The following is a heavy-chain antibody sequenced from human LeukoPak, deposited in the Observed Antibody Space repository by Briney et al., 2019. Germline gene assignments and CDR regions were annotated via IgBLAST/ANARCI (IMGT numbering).Heavy chain of an antibody. V-gene: IGHV3-48*03. CDR1: GLTFSSYE. D-gene: IGHD6-19*01. CDR2: ISSRGGTI. J-gene: IGHJ4*02. Sequence: GGSLRLPCAASGLTFSSYEMNWVRQAPGEGLEWISYISSRGGTIKYADSVKGRFTISRDNAKNSLYLQMNSLRAEDTAVYYCARISGWYCDYWGQGTLVTVS. CDR3: ARISGWYCDY.